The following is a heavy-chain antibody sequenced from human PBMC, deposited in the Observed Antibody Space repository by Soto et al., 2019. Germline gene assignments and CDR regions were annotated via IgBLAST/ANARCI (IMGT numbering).Heavy chain of an antibody. V-gene: IGHV3-23*01. CDR2: ISGSGVST. J-gene: IGHJ4*02. Sequence: GSPRLPCAAPGFTFCRPGMNRGPPGPGEGVEWVSAISGSGVSTYYADSVKGRFTISRDNSKNTLYLQMNSLRAEDTAVYYCAKSPGMYYYDSSGYYHYDYWGQGTLVTVSS. D-gene: IGHD3-22*01. CDR3: AKSPGMYYYDSSGYYHYDY. CDR1: GFTFCRPG.